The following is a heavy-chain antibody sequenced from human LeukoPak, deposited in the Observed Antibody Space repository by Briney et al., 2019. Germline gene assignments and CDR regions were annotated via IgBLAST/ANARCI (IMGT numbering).Heavy chain of an antibody. V-gene: IGHV1-24*01. CDR2: FDPEDGET. D-gene: IGHD2-21*01. Sequence: AASVKVSCKVSGYSLTELSMHWVRQAPGKGLEWMGGFDPEDGETIYAQKSQGRVTMTEDTSTDTAYMELSSLRSEDTAVYFCYSPAYYYYCGMDVWGQGTKVTVPS. CDR3: YSPAYYYYCGMDV. J-gene: IGHJ6*02. CDR1: GYSLTELS.